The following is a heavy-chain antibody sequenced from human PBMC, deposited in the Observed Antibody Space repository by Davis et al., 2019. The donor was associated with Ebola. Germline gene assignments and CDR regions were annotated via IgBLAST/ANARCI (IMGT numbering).Heavy chain of an antibody. D-gene: IGHD1-14*01. Sequence: PGGSLRLSCTVSGGSISSSNYYWGWIRQPPGKGLEWIGSIYYSGSTYYNPSLKSRVTISVDMSKNQFSLKVSSVTAADTAVYYCARDSSHVAVREPLDYWGQGTLVTVSS. CDR3: ARDSSHVAVREPLDY. V-gene: IGHV4-39*07. CDR1: GGSISSSNYY. J-gene: IGHJ4*02. CDR2: IYYSGST.